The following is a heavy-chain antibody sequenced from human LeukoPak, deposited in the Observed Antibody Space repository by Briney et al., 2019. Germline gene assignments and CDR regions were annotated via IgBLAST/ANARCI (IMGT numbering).Heavy chain of an antibody. J-gene: IGHJ3*02. Sequence: GGSLRLSCAASGFTFSSYEMNWVRQAPGKGLEWVSYISSSGSTIYYADSVKGRFTISRDNSKNTLYLQMNSLRAEDTAVFYCAKANGYNRRPDAFDIWGQGTMVTVSS. CDR2: ISSSGSTI. D-gene: IGHD5-24*01. CDR3: AKANGYNRRPDAFDI. CDR1: GFTFSSYE. V-gene: IGHV3-48*03.